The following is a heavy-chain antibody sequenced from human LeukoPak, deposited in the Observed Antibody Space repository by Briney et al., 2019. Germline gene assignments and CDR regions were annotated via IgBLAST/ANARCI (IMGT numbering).Heavy chain of an antibody. J-gene: IGHJ4*02. Sequence: GESLKISCEGSGYTFTSHWISWVRQLPGKGLEWMGTIDPTDSYTNYSPSFQGHVTISADKSISTAYLQWSSLKASDTAMYYCARQRYYYDFSGYYHDYWGQGTLVIVSA. CDR2: IDPTDSYT. CDR1: GYTFTSHW. CDR3: ARQRYYYDFSGYYHDY. V-gene: IGHV5-10-1*01. D-gene: IGHD3-22*01.